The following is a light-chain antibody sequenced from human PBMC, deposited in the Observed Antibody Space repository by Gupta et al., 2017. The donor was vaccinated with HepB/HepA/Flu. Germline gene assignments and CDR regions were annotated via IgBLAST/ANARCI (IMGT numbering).Light chain of an antibody. CDR2: SNN. J-gene: IGLJ3*02. CDR1: SSTIGSNY. Sequence: QSVLTQPPSASGTPGQRVTISCSGSSSTIGSNYVYWYQQLPGTAPKLLIYSNNQRPSGVPDRFSGSKSGTSASLAISGLRSEDEADYYCAAWDDSLSGQVFGGGTKLPVL. V-gene: IGLV1-47*02. CDR3: AAWDDSLSGQV.